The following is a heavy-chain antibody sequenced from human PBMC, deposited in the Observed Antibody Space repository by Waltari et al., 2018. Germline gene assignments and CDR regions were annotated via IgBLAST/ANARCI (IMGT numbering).Heavy chain of an antibody. J-gene: IGHJ4*02. V-gene: IGHV3-74*01. CDR3: GRARRFLEWSYYFDY. CDR2: SNGDGSAP. D-gene: IGHD3-3*01. CDR1: GFTFSSYW. Sequence: EVQLVESRGGLVQPGGSLRLSCAASGFTFSSYWMHWVRQVPGKGLVWVSRSNGDGSAPGYADSVKGRLSISRDNAKNTLYLQMNSLRAEDTAVYYCGRARRFLEWSYYFDYWGQGTLVTVSS.